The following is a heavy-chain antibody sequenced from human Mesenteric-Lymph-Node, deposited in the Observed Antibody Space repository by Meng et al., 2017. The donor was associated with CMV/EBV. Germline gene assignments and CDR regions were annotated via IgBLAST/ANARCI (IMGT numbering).Heavy chain of an antibody. CDR1: GYTFTDYY. V-gene: IGHV1-46*01. D-gene: IGHD3-3*01. CDR2: ISPSGGGA. J-gene: IGHJ6*02. Sequence: ASVKVSCKASGYTFTDYYIHWVRQAPGQGLEWMGIISPSGGGATYAQKFQGRVSMTRDTSTSTVYMDLSSLRSDDTAVYFCARDYYDFWGFYGMDVWGQGTTVTVSS. CDR3: ARDYYDFWGFYGMDV.